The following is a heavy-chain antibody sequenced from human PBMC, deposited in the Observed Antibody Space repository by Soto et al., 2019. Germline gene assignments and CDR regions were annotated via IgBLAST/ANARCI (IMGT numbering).Heavy chain of an antibody. CDR2: INPNSGGT. CDR1: GYTFTGYY. V-gene: IGHV1-2*04. CDR3: ARRYCSSTSCYLWFDP. Sequence: GASVKVSCKAAGYTFTGYYMHWGRQAPGQGLEWMGWINPNSGGTNYAQKFQGWVTMTRDTSISTAYMELSRLRSDDTAVYYCARRYCSSTSCYLWFDPWGQGTLVTVSS. J-gene: IGHJ5*02. D-gene: IGHD2-2*01.